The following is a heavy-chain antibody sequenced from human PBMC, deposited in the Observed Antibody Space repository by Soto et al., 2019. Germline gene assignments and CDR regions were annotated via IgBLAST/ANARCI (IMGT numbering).Heavy chain of an antibody. J-gene: IGHJ4*02. CDR2: ISYDGNTK. CDR1: GFTFSSYP. CDR3: ARGGNRPRWYYFDY. Sequence: QVQLVESGGGVVQPGRSLRLSCAASGFTFSSYPMHWVRQAPGKGLEWVAVISYDGNTKYYADSVKGRFTIARDNSKNALYLEMNDLRGGDTAVFYWARGGNRPRWYYFDYWGQGVLVTVSS. D-gene: IGHD2-8*01. V-gene: IGHV3-30-3*01.